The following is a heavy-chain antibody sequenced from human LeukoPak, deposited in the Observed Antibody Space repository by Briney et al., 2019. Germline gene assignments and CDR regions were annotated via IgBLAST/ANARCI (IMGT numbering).Heavy chain of an antibody. V-gene: IGHV1-69*13. J-gene: IGHJ3*02. CDR1: GGTFSSYA. Sequence: SVKVSCKASGGTFSSYAISWVRQAPGQGLEWMGGIIPIFGTANYAQKFQGRVMITADESTSTAYMELSSLRSEDTAVYYCARDRGGIADHDAFDIWGQGTMVTVSS. CDR3: ARDRGGIADHDAFDI. D-gene: IGHD6-13*01. CDR2: IIPIFGTA.